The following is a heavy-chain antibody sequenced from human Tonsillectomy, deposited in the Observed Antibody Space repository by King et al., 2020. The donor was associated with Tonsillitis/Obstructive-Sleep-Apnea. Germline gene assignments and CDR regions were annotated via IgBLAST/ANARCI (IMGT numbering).Heavy chain of an antibody. J-gene: IGHJ6*03. V-gene: IGHV1-69*01. D-gene: IGHD4-23*01. Sequence: LVQSGAEVKKPGSSVKISCKASGDTFRSYAINWVRQAPGQGLEWMGGIIPIFGTANHAQKFQDRVTITADESTSTAYMELSRLRSEETAVYYCARVTYGGNIAKSYYYYMDVWGIGTTVTVSS. CDR2: IIPIFGTA. CDR1: GDTFRSYA. CDR3: ARVTYGGNIAKSYYYYMDV.